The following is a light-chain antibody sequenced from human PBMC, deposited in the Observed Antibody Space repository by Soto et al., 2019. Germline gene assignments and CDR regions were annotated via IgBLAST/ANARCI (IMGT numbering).Light chain of an antibody. CDR2: DAS. CDR3: QQRRNWPIFA. Sequence: EIVLTQSPATLSLSPGERATLSCRASQSVSSYLAWYQQKPGQAPRLLIYDASNRATGVPARFSGSVSGTDFTLTISSLEPEDFAVYYCQQRRNWPIFAFGPGTKVDIK. J-gene: IGKJ3*01. CDR1: QSVSSY. V-gene: IGKV3-11*01.